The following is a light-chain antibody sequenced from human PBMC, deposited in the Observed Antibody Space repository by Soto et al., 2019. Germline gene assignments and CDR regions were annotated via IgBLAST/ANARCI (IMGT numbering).Light chain of an antibody. Sequence: QSVRTQPPSASGTPGQRVSISCSGSRSNIGENYVYWLQQLPGTAPKLLIYRDNQRPSGVPDRFSGSRSGTSASLAISGLRSEDEADYFCATWDDSLNGYVFGTGTKVTVL. V-gene: IGLV1-47*01. J-gene: IGLJ1*01. CDR3: ATWDDSLNGYV. CDR1: RSNIGENY. CDR2: RDN.